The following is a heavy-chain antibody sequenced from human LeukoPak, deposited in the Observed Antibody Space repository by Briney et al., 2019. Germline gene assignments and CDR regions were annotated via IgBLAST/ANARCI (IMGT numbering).Heavy chain of an antibody. V-gene: IGHV3-23*01. J-gene: IGHJ4*02. CDR2: ISGSGGST. CDR3: AKMWDGRWLQLGFDY. CDR1: GFTFSSYA. D-gene: IGHD5-24*01. Sequence: TGGSLRLSFAASGFTFSSYAMSWVRQPPGKGREWVSAISGSGGSTYYADSVKGRFTISRDNSKNTLYLQMNSLRAEDTAVYYCAKMWDGRWLQLGFDYWGQGTLVTVSS.